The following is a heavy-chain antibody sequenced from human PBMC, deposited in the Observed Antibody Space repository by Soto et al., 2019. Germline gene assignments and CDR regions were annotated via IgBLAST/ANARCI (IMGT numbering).Heavy chain of an antibody. V-gene: IGHV3-21*06. J-gene: IGHJ4*02. Sequence: GGSLRLSCAASGFSFSRYTVSWLRQAPGKGLEWISSISSTSFYIYYSDSVKGRFTVSRDNSKNLLFLQMVSLRAEDTAVYFCARGSRSQHTIFDWWGQGSQVTVSS. D-gene: IGHD1-26*01. CDR3: ARGSRSQHTIFDW. CDR2: ISSTSFYI. CDR1: GFSFSRYT.